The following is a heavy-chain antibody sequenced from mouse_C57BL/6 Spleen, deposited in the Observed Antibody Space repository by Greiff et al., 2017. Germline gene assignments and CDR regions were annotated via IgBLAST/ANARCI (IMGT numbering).Heavy chain of an antibody. CDR3: ARDYYGSSPSLYWYFDV. CDR1: GYTFTSYW. CDR2: IHPNSGST. V-gene: IGHV1-64*01. J-gene: IGHJ1*03. D-gene: IGHD1-1*01. Sequence: QVQLQQPGAELVKPGASVKLSCKASGYTFTSYWMHWVKQRPGQGLEWIGMIHPNSGSTNYNEKFKSKATLTVDKSSSTAYMQLSSLTSEDSAVYYCARDYYGSSPSLYWYFDVWGTGTTVTVSS.